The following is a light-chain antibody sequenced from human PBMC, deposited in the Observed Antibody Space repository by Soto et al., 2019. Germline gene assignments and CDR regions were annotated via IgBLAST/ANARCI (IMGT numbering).Light chain of an antibody. J-gene: IGKJ2*01. V-gene: IGKV3-15*01. CDR3: HQYYSSLYT. CDR2: GAA. Sequence: EIVLTQSPATLSLSPGERSTLSCRASQIVTSNLALYQQKPGRPPTLLIYGAATRSTGIPARFSGSGSGTEFTLTIINLQAEDFSADYCHQYYSSLYTFGQGTRLDI. CDR1: QIVTSN.